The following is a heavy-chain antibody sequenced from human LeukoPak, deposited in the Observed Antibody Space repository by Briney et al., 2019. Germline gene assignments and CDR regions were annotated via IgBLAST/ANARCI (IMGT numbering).Heavy chain of an antibody. CDR1: GGSISSSSYY. Sequence: SETLSLTCTVSGGSISSSSYYWGWIRQPPRKGLEWIGSIYYSGSTYYNPSLKSRVTISVDTSKNQFSLKLSSVTAADTAVYYCARELRYFDWLLFGYFDLWGRGTLVTVSS. V-gene: IGHV4-39*07. CDR2: IYYSGST. J-gene: IGHJ2*01. CDR3: ARELRYFDWLLFGYFDL. D-gene: IGHD3-9*01.